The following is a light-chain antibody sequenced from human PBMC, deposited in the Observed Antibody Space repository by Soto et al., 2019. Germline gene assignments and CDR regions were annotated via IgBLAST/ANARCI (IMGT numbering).Light chain of an antibody. J-gene: IGLJ3*02. CDR2: GDT. CDR3: QSYVRGLSASV. CDR1: SSNIGAGKY. Sequence: QSVLTQPPSVSGAPGQRVTISCTGSSSNIGAGKYVHWYQQLPGRAPKLLIYGDTNRPSGVPDRFSASKSGTSASLAITGLQAEDEADYHCQSYVRGLSASVFGGGTKLTVL. V-gene: IGLV1-40*01.